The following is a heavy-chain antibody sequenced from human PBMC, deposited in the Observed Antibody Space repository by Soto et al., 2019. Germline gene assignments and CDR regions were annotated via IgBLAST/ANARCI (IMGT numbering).Heavy chain of an antibody. Sequence: QVQLVQSGAEVKQPGASVRVSCKASGNTHTIYFIHWLRQAPGQGLEWMGWINSVSGGANYAPRFKGRVSMTRDKSSATACMDLSGLRTDDPAVYYCARGGSYYAHWGQGPLVTVSS. V-gene: IGHV1-2*02. CDR3: ARGGSYYAH. D-gene: IGHD1-26*01. J-gene: IGHJ4*02. CDR2: INSVSGGA. CDR1: GNTHTIYF.